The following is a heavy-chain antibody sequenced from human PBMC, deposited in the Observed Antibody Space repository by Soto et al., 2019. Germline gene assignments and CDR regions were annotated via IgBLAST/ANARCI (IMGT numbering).Heavy chain of an antibody. CDR2: IYYSGST. CDR3: ARSPGYSSSWHEEYYFDY. D-gene: IGHD6-13*01. J-gene: IGHJ4*02. V-gene: IGHV4-59*08. CDR1: GGSISSYY. Sequence: ASETLSLTCTVSGGSISSYYWSWIRQPPGKGLEWIGYIYYSGSTNYNPSLKSRVTISVDTSKNQFSLKLSSVTAADTAVYYCARSPGYSSSWHEEYYFDYWGQGTLVTVSS.